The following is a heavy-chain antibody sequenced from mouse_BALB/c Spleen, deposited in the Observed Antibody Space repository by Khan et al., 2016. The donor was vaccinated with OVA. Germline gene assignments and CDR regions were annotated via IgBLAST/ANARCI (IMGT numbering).Heavy chain of an antibody. J-gene: IGHJ3*01. CDR1: GYTFTDYV. V-gene: IGHV1-77*01. D-gene: IGHD4-1*01. CDR2: INPGSAST. Sequence: QVQLQQSGPELVKPGASVKMSCKASGYTFTDYVMNWVRQRTGQGLEWIGQINPGSASTHYNEKFKVKATLTADRSSSTANMQLSNLTSEDSAVYFCARAGWDVFAYWGQGTLVTVSA. CDR3: ARAGWDVFAY.